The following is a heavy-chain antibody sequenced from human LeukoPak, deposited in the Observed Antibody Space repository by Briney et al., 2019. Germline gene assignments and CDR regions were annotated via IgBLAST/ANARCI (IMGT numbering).Heavy chain of an antibody. D-gene: IGHD2-15*01. CDR1: GYPFTSYY. CDR2: INPSGGST. CDR3: AKDVVVVAASDPGYYFDY. V-gene: IGHV1-46*01. J-gene: IGHJ4*02. Sequence: ASVKVSCKASGYPFTSYYMHWVRQAPGQGLEGRGIINPSGGSTSYAQKFQGRVTMTRDTSTSTVYMELSSLRSEHTAVYYCAKDVVVVAASDPGYYFDYWGQGTLVTVSS.